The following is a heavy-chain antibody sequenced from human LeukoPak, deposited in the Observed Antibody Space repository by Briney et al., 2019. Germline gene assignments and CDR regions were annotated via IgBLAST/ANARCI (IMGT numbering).Heavy chain of an antibody. V-gene: IGHV3-23*01. D-gene: IGHD3-16*02. J-gene: IGHJ4*02. CDR1: GFTFSSYA. CDR2: ISGSGGST. CDR3: ATDYDYVWGSYRTSPIDY. Sequence: PGGSLRLSCAASGFTFSSYAMSWVRQAPGKGLEWVSAISGSGGSTYYADSVKGRFTISRDNSKNTLYLQMSSLRAEDTAVYYCATDYDYVWGSYRTSPIDYWGQGTLVTVSS.